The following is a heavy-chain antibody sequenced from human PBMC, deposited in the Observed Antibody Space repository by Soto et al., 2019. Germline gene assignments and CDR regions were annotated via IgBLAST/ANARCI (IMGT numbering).Heavy chain of an antibody. D-gene: IGHD2-2*01. Sequence: GGSLRLSCAASGFTFSSYAMSWVRQAPGKGLEWVSAISGSGGSTYYADSVKGRFTISRDNSKNTLYLQMNSLRAEDTAVYYCAKHPGRYCSSTSCLSDYYYMDVWGKGTTVTVSS. CDR1: GFTFSSYA. CDR3: AKHPGRYCSSTSCLSDYYYMDV. V-gene: IGHV3-23*01. CDR2: ISGSGGST. J-gene: IGHJ6*03.